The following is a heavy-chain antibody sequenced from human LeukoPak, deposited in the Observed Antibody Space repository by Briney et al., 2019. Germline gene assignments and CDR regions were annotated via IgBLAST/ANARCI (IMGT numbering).Heavy chain of an antibody. CDR2: INHSGST. D-gene: IGHD3-22*01. CDR3: ARQGAYYYDSSGYA. CDR1: GGSFSGYY. J-gene: IGHJ4*02. Sequence: SETLSLTCAVYGGSFSGYYWSWIRQPPGKGLEWIGEINHSGSTNYNPSLKSRVTISVDTSKNQFSLKLSSVTAADAAVYYCARQGAYYYDSSGYAWGQGTLVTVSS. V-gene: IGHV4-34*01.